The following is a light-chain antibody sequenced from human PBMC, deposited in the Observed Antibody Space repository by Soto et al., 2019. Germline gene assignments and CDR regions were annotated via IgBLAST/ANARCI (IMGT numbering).Light chain of an antibody. CDR3: QQRSNWPLT. CDR1: QGISSY. Sequence: LTQSPSSLSASIGDKVTITCRASQGISSYLAWYQQKPGQAPRLLIYDASNRATGIPARFSGSGSGTDFTLTISSLEPEDFAVYYCQQRSNWPLTFGGGTKVEIK. V-gene: IGKV3-11*01. J-gene: IGKJ4*01. CDR2: DAS.